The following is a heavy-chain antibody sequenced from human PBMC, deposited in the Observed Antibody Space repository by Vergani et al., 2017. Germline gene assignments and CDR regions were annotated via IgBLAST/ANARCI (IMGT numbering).Heavy chain of an antibody. CDR1: GFTFSSYA. J-gene: IGHJ4*02. V-gene: IGHV3-23*01. D-gene: IGHD3-22*01. CDR3: AGHRGYYYGSNSQDDY. CDR2: ISGSGGST. Sequence: EVQLLESGGGLVQPGGSLRLFCAASGFTFSSYAMSWVRQAPGKGLEWVSAISGSGGSTYYADSVKGRFTISRDNSKNTLYLQMNSLRAEDTAVYYCAGHRGYYYGSNSQDDYWGQGTLVTVSS.